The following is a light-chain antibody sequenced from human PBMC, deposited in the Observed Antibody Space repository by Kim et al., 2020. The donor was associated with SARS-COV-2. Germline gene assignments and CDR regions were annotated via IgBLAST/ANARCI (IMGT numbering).Light chain of an antibody. CDR2: AAS. CDR3: QKCDSAPWT. CDR1: QDISNY. J-gene: IGKJ1*01. V-gene: IGKV1-27*01. Sequence: ASVGDRVTITCRASQDISNYLAWFQLKPAKAPTLLIYAASALQPGVPSRFSGSGSGTDFTLTVTSLQPEDVATYYCQKCDSAPWTFGQGTKVDIK.